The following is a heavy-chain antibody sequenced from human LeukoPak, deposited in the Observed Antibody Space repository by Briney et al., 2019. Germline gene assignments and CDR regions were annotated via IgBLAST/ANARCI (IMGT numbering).Heavy chain of an antibody. V-gene: IGHV1-8*01. CDR3: AREYYYDSSGSDAFDI. CDR2: MNPNSGNT. Sequence: GASVKVSCKVSGYTLTELSMHWVRQAPGKGLEWMGWMNPNSGNTGYAQKFQGRVTMTRNTSISTAYMELSSLRSEDTAVYYCAREYYYDSSGSDAFDIWGQGTMVTVSS. D-gene: IGHD3-22*01. CDR1: GYTLTELS. J-gene: IGHJ3*02.